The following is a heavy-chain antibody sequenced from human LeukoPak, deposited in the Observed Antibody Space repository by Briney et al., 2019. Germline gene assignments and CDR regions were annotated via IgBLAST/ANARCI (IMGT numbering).Heavy chain of an antibody. D-gene: IGHD2-21*02. Sequence: KPSETLSLTCTVSGGSISSSSYYWGWIRQPPGKGLEWIGSIYYSGSTYYNPSLKSRVTMSLDTSKNQFSLNLSSVTAADTAVYYCARETADLGRSLDYWGQGTLVTVSS. CDR2: IYYSGST. V-gene: IGHV4-39*07. CDR3: ARETADLGRSLDY. J-gene: IGHJ4*02. CDR1: GGSISSSSYY.